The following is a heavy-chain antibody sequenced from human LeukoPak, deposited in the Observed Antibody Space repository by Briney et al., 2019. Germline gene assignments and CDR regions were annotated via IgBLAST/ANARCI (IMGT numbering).Heavy chain of an antibody. CDR3: ARLDLVGAFHI. V-gene: IGHV4-59*01. CDR1: GGSISSYY. Sequence: SETLSLTCTVSGGSISSYYWSWIRQPPGKGLEWIGYIYYSGSTNYNPSLKSRVTISVDTSKNQLSLKLSSETAADTAVYYCARLDLVGAFHIWGQGTMVTVSS. CDR2: IYYSGST. D-gene: IGHD2-15*01. J-gene: IGHJ3*02.